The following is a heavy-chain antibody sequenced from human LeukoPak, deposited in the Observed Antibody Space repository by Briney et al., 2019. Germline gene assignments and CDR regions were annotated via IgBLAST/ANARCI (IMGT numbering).Heavy chain of an antibody. Sequence: GGSLRLSCAASGFTFDDYAMHWVRQAPGKGLEWVSGISWNSGSIGYADSVKGRFTISRDNAKNSLYLQMNSLRAEGTALYYCAKDAGAGPSYCFDYWGQGTLVTVSS. CDR3: AKDAGAGPSYCFDY. J-gene: IGHJ4*02. CDR2: ISWNSGSI. D-gene: IGHD6-19*01. V-gene: IGHV3-9*01. CDR1: GFTFDDYA.